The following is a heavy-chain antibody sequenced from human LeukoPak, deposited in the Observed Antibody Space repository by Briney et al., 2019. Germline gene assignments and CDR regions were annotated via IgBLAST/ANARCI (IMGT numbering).Heavy chain of an antibody. D-gene: IGHD4-17*01. CDR2: ISSSSSYI. V-gene: IGHV3-21*01. Sequence: GGSRRLSCAVSGFILSSFCVSWVSQAPGEGLEWVSSISSSSSYIYYVDTVKGRFAISRDNAKNSLYLQMNSLRAEDTAVYYCARAQRTVTPYYFDYWGQGTLVTVSS. CDR3: ARAQRTVTPYYFDY. CDR1: GFILSSFC. J-gene: IGHJ4*02.